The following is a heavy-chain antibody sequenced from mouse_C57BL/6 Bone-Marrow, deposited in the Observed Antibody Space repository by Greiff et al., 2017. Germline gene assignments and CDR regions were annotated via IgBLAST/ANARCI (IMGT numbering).Heavy chain of an antibody. CDR3: ARSDEGYCHAWFAY. D-gene: IGHD2-3*01. V-gene: IGHV14-3*01. J-gene: IGHJ3*01. CDR2: IDPANGSH. Sequence: VQLQQSVAELVRPGASVKLSCTASGFNFKHTYMHWVKQRPEQGLEWIGRIDPANGSHKYAPKFQGQATLTADTSSNTAYLQLRSLTSEDTAVYYWARSDEGYCHAWFAYWGQGTLVTVSA. CDR1: GFNFKHTY.